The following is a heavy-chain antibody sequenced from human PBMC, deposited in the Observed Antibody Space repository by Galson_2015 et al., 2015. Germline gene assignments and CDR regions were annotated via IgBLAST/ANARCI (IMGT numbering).Heavy chain of an antibody. V-gene: IGHV3-48*01. J-gene: IGHJ4*02. D-gene: IGHD6-13*01. CDR1: GFTFSSYS. CDR3: ARADPGIAAALDY. CDR2: ISSSSSTI. Sequence: SLRLSCAASGFTFSSYSMNWGRRAPGKGLEWVSYISSSSSTIYYADSVKGRFTISRDNAKNSLYLQMNSLRAEDTAVYYCARADPGIAAALDYWGQGTLVTVSS.